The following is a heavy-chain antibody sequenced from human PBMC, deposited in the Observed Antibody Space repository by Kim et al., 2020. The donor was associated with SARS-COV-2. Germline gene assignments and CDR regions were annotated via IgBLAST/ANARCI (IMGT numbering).Heavy chain of an antibody. D-gene: IGHD3-10*01. CDR3: AREVLTMVRGFDD. Sequence: YAQRLQGRVTMTQNTSTRSAYMELRRLRSDDAAVYYCAREVLTMVRGFDDWGQGTLVTVSS. J-gene: IGHJ4*02. V-gene: IGHV1-18*01.